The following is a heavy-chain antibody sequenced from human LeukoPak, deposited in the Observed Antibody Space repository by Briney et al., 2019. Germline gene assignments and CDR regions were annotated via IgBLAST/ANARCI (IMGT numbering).Heavy chain of an antibody. CDR1: GYTFTSYG. Sequence: ASVKVSCKASGYTFTSYGINWVRQAPGQGLEWMGWISAYNGNTNYAQKLQGRVTMTTDTSTTTAYMELRSLRSDDTAVYYCARKHHYDSSGYLDVWGQGTTVTVSS. CDR2: ISAYNGNT. D-gene: IGHD3-22*01. CDR3: ARKHHYDSSGYLDV. J-gene: IGHJ6*02. V-gene: IGHV1-18*01.